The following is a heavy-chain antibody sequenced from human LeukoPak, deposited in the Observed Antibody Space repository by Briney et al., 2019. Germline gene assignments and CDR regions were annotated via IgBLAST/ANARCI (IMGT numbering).Heavy chain of an antibody. CDR2: IYYSGST. CDR1: GGSISSSSYY. V-gene: IGHV4-39*07. Sequence: PSETLSLTCTVSGGSISSSSYYWGWIRQPPGKGLEWIGSIYYSGSTDYNPSLKSRVTISVDTSKNQFSLKLSSVTAADTAVYYCAGDRSGTTEYWGQGTLVTVSS. D-gene: IGHD2/OR15-2a*01. CDR3: AGDRSGTTEY. J-gene: IGHJ1*01.